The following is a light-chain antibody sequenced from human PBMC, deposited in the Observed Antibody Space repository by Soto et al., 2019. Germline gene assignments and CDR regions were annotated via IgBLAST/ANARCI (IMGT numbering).Light chain of an antibody. Sequence: QAVVTQPPSASGTPGQRVTLSCSGRSSNIGRNTVNWFQQLPGTAPKLLVYSDNQRPSGVPDRFSGSESGTSASLAISGLRSGDEADYYCATWDHSLNGVVFGGGTKVTVL. CDR1: SSNIGRNT. CDR2: SDN. V-gene: IGLV1-44*01. J-gene: IGLJ2*01. CDR3: ATWDHSLNGVV.